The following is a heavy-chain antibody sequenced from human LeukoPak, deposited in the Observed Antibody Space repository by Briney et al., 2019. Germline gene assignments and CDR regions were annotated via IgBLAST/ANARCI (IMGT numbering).Heavy chain of an antibody. Sequence: ASVKVSCKASGYTFTSYYMHWARQAPGQGLEWMGIINPSGGSTSYAQKFQGRVTMTRDTSTSTVYMELSSLRSEDTAVYYCAREKDVDTAMVDYYGMDVWGKGTTVTVSS. CDR1: GYTFTSYY. V-gene: IGHV1-46*01. D-gene: IGHD5-18*01. J-gene: IGHJ6*04. CDR2: INPSGGST. CDR3: AREKDVDTAMVDYYGMDV.